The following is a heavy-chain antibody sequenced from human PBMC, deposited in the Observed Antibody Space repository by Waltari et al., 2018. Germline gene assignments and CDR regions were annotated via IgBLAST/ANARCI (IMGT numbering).Heavy chain of an antibody. D-gene: IGHD2-21*02. CDR1: GYTFTGYY. V-gene: IGHV1-2*02. CDR2: INPNSGGT. Sequence: QVQLVQSGAEVKKPGASVKVSCKASGYTFTGYYMHWVRQAPGHGLEWMGWINPNSGGTNYAQKFQGRVTRTRDTSISTAYRELSRLRSDDTAVYYCARASRHSVVVTGNWYFDLWGRGTRVTVSS. J-gene: IGHJ2*01. CDR3: ARASRHSVVVTGNWYFDL.